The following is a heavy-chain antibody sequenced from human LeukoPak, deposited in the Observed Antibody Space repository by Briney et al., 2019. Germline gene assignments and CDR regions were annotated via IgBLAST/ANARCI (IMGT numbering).Heavy chain of an antibody. V-gene: IGHV3-23*01. Sequence: GGSLRLSCAASGFTFSSSGMTWVRQAPGKGLEWVSGMSGSTGNTYYADSVKGRFTISRDNSKNTLYLQMSTLRAEDTAVYFCAKSPEFDYWGQGTLVTVSS. J-gene: IGHJ4*02. CDR1: GFTFSSSG. CDR3: AKSPEFDY. CDR2: MSGSTGNT.